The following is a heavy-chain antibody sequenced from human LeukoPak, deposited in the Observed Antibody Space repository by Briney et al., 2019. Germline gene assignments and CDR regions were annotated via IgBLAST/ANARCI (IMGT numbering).Heavy chain of an antibody. CDR1: GYTFTGYY. Sequence: VASVKVSCKASGYTFTGYYMHWVRQAPGQGLGWMGRINPNSGGTNYAQKFQDRVTMTRDTSISTTYMELSRLRSDDTAVYYCARLSIIAAATIGWGQGTLVTVSS. J-gene: IGHJ4*02. V-gene: IGHV1-2*06. CDR3: ARLSIIAAATIG. D-gene: IGHD1-26*01. CDR2: INPNSGGT.